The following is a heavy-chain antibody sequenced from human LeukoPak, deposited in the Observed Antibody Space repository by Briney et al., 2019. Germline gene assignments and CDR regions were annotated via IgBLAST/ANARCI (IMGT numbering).Heavy chain of an antibody. CDR3: AKDRLEYQRVPYYYGMDV. J-gene: IGHJ6*04. CDR1: GFTFSSYG. D-gene: IGHD2-2*01. CDR2: ISYDGSNK. Sequence: GGSLRLSCAASGFTFSSYGMHWVRQAPGKGLEWVAVISYDGSNKYYADSVKGRFTISRDNSKNTLYLQMNSLRAEDTAVYYCAKDRLEYQRVPYYYGMDVWGKGTTVTVSS. V-gene: IGHV3-30*18.